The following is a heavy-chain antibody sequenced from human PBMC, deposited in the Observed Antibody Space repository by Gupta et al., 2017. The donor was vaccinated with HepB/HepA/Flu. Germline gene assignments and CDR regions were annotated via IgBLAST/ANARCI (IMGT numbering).Heavy chain of an antibody. V-gene: IGHV4-39*01. CDR1: GGSISSRSYY. CDR3: ARRLTPTWYFDL. CDR2: IYYSGST. Sequence: QVQLQDSGPGLVKPSETLSLTCTVSGGSISSRSYYLGWIRQPPGKGLEWLGNIYYSGSTYDNPSLKSRVTLFVDTSKNQFSLRLSSVTAADTAVYYCARRLTPTWYFDLWGRGTRVTVSS. J-gene: IGHJ2*01.